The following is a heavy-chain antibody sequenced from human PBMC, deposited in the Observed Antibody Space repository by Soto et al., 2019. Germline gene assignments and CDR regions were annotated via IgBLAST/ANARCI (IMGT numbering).Heavy chain of an antibody. CDR2: ISGSGGGK. J-gene: IGHJ4*02. V-gene: IGHV3-23*01. Sequence: EVQLLESGGGLVQPGGSLRLSCEASGFTFSTSAMSWVRQAPGKGLEWVSTISGSGGGKYYADSVNGRFTISGDNSKTTLFLQMNSLRAEDTALYHCARNWGIFAYWGQGTLVTVSS. CDR3: ARNWGIFAY. D-gene: IGHD7-27*01. CDR1: GFTFSTSA.